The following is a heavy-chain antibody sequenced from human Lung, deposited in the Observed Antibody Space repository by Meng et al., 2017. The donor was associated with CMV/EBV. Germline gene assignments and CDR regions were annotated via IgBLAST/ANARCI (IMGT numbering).Heavy chain of an antibody. V-gene: IGHV3-23*01. CDR3: AKDSRWRHSAGWYGLYV. D-gene: IGHD6-19*01. CDR2: ISASGGTT. Sequence: GESXKISCAASGFTFNNYVMNWVRQAPGKGLEWVSTISASGGTTYYAESVKGRLTISRDNSRNTVYLQMNSLRVGDTAVYYCAKDSRWRHSAGWYGLYVWGQGTTVTVSS. CDR1: GFTFNNYV. J-gene: IGHJ6*02.